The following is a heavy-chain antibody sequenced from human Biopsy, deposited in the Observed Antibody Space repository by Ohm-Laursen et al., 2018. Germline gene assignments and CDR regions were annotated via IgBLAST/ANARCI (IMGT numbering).Heavy chain of an antibody. Sequence: ASVKVSCKASGYRFIDYYLHWVRQAPGQGLGWMGWINPDSGVTNYAQKFQGRVTMTRDTSISTAYMELSRLGSDDTAVYYCARDKYRSWNYFDNWGQGSLVTVSS. V-gene: IGHV1-2*02. CDR1: GYRFIDYY. CDR3: ARDKYRSWNYFDN. CDR2: INPDSGVT. D-gene: IGHD6-19*01. J-gene: IGHJ4*02.